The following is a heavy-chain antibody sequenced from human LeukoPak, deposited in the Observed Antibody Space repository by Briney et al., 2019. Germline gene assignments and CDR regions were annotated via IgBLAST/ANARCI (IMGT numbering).Heavy chain of an antibody. CDR3: ASNYGDYPLGY. D-gene: IGHD4-17*01. Sequence: PVASVKVSCKASGGTFSSYAISWVRQAPGQGLECMGRIIPIFGTANYAQKFQGRVTITTDESTSTAYMELSSLRSEDTAVYYCASNYGDYPLGYWGQGTLVTVSS. V-gene: IGHV1-69*05. CDR2: IIPIFGTA. J-gene: IGHJ4*02. CDR1: GGTFSSYA.